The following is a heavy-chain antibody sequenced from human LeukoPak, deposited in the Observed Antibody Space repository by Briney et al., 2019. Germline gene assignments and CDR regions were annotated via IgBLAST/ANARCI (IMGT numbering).Heavy chain of an antibody. V-gene: IGHV3-7*03. CDR3: ARDGFGTGSN. CDR1: GLTFSSHW. J-gene: IGHJ4*02. CDR2: IKQDGSEK. Sequence: GGSLRLPCAASGLTFSSHWMHWVRQAPGKGLEWVANIKQDGSEKNYVDSVKGRFIISRDNAKNSLYLQMNTLRADDTAVYYCARDGFGTGSNWGQGTLVTVSS. D-gene: IGHD3-16*01.